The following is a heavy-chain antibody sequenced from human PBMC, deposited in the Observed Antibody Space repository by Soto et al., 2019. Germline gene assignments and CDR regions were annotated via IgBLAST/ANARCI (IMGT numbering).Heavy chain of an antibody. CDR2: IIPILGTA. CDR1: GGTFSSYA. D-gene: IGHD2-15*01. V-gene: IGHV1-69*10. CDR3: ARNRGVVVVVAATAPGWFDP. J-gene: IGHJ5*02. Sequence: SVKVSCKASGGTFSSYAISWVRQAPGQGLEWMGGIIPILGTANYAQKFQGRVTITADKSTSTAYMELSSLRSEDTAVYYCARNRGVVVVVAATAPGWFDPWGQGTLVTVAS.